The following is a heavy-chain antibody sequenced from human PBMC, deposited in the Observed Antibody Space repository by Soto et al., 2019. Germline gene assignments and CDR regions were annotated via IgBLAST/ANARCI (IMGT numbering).Heavy chain of an antibody. Sequence: SETLSLTCTVSGGSISSYYWSWIRQPPGKGLEWIGYIYYSGSTNYNPSLKSRVTISVDTSKNQFSLKLASVTAADTAVYYCARYGSETYYNGIFDYWGQGALVTVSS. CDR1: GGSISSYY. D-gene: IGHD3-10*01. V-gene: IGHV4-59*08. CDR3: ARYGSETYYNGIFDY. CDR2: IYYSGST. J-gene: IGHJ4*02.